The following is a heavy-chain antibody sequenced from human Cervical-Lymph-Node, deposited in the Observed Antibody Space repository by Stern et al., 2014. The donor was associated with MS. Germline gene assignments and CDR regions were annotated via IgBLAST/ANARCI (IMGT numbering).Heavy chain of an antibody. CDR3: ARKSRRFLEWFFDY. J-gene: IGHJ4*02. D-gene: IGHD3-3*01. V-gene: IGHV1-46*01. Sequence: VQLVQSGAEVKKPGASVTVSCKTSGYTFTSHYMHWIRQAPGQGLEWMAIVNPNGGSTNYAQKFQGRVTVTFDTSTSTVFMQLSSLRSDDTAMYYCARKSRRFLEWFFDYWGQGTLVSVSS. CDR2: VNPNGGST. CDR1: GYTFTSHY.